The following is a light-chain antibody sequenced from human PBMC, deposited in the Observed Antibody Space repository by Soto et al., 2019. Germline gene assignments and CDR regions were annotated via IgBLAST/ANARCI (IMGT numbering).Light chain of an antibody. CDR3: SSYTATATRV. J-gene: IGLJ3*02. CDR2: EVS. CDR1: SSDIGGYNY. V-gene: IGLV2-14*01. Sequence: QSVLTQPASVSGSPGQSITISCTGTSSDIGGYNYVSWYQQHPGEAPKLMIYEVSNRPSGVSNRFSGSKSGNTASLTISGLQAEDEADYYCSSYTATATRVFGGGTKLTVL.